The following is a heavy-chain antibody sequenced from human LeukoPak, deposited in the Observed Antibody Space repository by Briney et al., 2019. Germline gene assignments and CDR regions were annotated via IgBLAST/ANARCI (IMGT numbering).Heavy chain of an antibody. D-gene: IGHD2-21*01. Sequence: KSSETLSLTCTVSGGSISSSSYYWGWIRQPPGKGLEWIGSIYYSGSTYYNPSLKSRVTISVDTSKNQFSLKLSSVTAANTAVYYCARLPRIDIVVVPYFDYWGQGTLVTVSS. CDR1: GGSISSSSYY. J-gene: IGHJ4*02. CDR2: IYYSGST. V-gene: IGHV4-39*01. CDR3: ARLPRIDIVVVPYFDY.